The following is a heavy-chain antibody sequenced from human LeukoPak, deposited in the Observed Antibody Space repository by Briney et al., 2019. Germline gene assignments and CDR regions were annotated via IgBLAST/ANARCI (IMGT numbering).Heavy chain of an antibody. CDR3: ARDVSGYSYGLGDY. D-gene: IGHD5-18*01. J-gene: IGHJ4*02. Sequence: GGSLRLSCAASGFTFSSYAMSWVRQAPGKGLEWVSAISGSGGSTYYADSVKGRFTISRDNSKNTLYLQMNSLRAEDTAMYYRARDVSGYSYGLGDYWGQGTLVTVSS. CDR1: GFTFSSYA. CDR2: ISGSGGST. V-gene: IGHV3-23*01.